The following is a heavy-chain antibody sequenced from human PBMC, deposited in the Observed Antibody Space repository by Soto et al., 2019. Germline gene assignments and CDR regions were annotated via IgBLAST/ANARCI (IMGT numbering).Heavy chain of an antibody. CDR3: ARDISRRDGSSWSYYYYYGMDV. D-gene: IGHD6-13*01. CDR2: INPNSGGT. Sequence: ASVKVSCEASGYTFTGYYMHWVRQAPGQGLEWMGWINPNSGGTNYAQKFQGRVTMTRDTSISTAYMELSRLRSDDTAVYYCARDISRRDGSSWSYYYYYGMDVWGQGTTVTVSS. J-gene: IGHJ6*02. CDR1: GYTFTGYY. V-gene: IGHV1-2*02.